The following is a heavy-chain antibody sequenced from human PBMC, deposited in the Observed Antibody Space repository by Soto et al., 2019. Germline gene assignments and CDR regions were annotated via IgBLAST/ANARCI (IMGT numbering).Heavy chain of an antibody. CDR1: GGSFSGYY. V-gene: IGHV4-34*01. J-gene: IGHJ6*03. Sequence: SETLSLTCAVYGGSFSGYYWSWIRQPPGKGLEWIGEINHSGSTNYNPSLKSRVTISVDTSKNQFSLKLSSVTAADTAVYYCARPRYGAPMAYYYMDVWGKGTTVTVSS. CDR2: INHSGST. D-gene: IGHD2-2*01. CDR3: ARPRYGAPMAYYYMDV.